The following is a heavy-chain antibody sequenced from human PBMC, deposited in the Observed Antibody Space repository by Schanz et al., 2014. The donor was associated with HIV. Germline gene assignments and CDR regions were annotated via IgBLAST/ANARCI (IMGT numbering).Heavy chain of an antibody. CDR2: ISGSSIT. CDR1: GFTFSSYA. J-gene: IGHJ2*01. Sequence: EVQLLESGGGLVQPGGSLRLSCAASGFTFSSYAMSWVRQAPGKGLEWVSAISGSSITYSADSVKGRFTISRDNSKYTLYLQMNSLRAEDTAVYYCALSRPSGYGGSWYFDLWGRGTLVAVSS. CDR3: ALSRPSGYGGSWYFDL. D-gene: IGHD2-15*01. V-gene: IGHV3-23*01.